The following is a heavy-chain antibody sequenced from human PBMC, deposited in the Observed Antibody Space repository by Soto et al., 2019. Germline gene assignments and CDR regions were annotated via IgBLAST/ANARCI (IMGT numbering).Heavy chain of an antibody. CDR3: AHRPNWGINGLGA. J-gene: IGHJ6*02. Sequence: SGPTLVNPTQTLTLTCTLSGFSLNTAGGGVVWIRQPPGKALEWLALIYWNDDKRYSPSLNNRLTITRDTSRNQVVLTMTNMAPDDPGTYYCAHRPNWGINGLGAWGQGTSVTVSS. V-gene: IGHV2-5*01. CDR2: IYWNDDK. CDR1: GFSLNTAGGG. D-gene: IGHD7-27*01.